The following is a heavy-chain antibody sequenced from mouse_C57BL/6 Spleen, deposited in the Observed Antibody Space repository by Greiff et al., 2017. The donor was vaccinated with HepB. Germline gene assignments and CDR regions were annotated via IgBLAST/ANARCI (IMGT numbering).Heavy chain of an antibody. CDR3: ARQRRYDYIYYAMDY. J-gene: IGHJ4*01. Sequence: EVQVVESGGGLVKPGGSLKLSCAASGFTFSSYTMSWVRQTPEKRLEWVATISGGGGNTYYPDSVKGRFTISRDNAKNTLYLQMSSLRSEDTALYYCARQRRYDYIYYAMDYWGQGTSVTVSS. CDR2: ISGGGGNT. CDR1: GFTFSSYT. V-gene: IGHV5-9*01. D-gene: IGHD2-4*01.